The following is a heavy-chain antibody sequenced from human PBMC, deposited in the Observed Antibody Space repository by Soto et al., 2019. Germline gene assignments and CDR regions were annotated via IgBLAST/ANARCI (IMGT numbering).Heavy chain of an antibody. J-gene: IGHJ6*02. Sequence: SETLSLTCTVSGCSISTYYWSWIRQPPGKGLEWIGYIYYSGSTNYNPSLKSRVTISVDTSKNQFSLKLSSVTAADTAVYYCARDSSGWFRLGGMDVWGQGTTVTVSS. CDR1: GCSISTYY. CDR3: ARDSSGWFRLGGMDV. D-gene: IGHD6-19*01. V-gene: IGHV4-59*01. CDR2: IYYSGST.